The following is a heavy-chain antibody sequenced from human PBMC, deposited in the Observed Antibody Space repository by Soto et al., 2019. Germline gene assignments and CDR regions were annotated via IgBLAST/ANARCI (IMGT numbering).Heavy chain of an antibody. V-gene: IGHV3-74*01. CDR3: ARAGDRGYEPDD. CDR2: ITSGGSST. Sequence: EVQLVESGGGLVQPGGSLTLSCAASGFTFSNYWMHWVRQAPGKGLVWVSRITSGGSSTSYADSVKGRFTISRDNARNTLYVQMNSLRVEETAVYYCARAGDRGYEPDDWGQGTLVTVSS. CDR1: GFTFSNYW. J-gene: IGHJ4*02. D-gene: IGHD5-12*01.